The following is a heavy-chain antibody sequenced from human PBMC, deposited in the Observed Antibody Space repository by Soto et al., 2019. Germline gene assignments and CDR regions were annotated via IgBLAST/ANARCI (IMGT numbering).Heavy chain of an antibody. D-gene: IGHD3-16*02. Sequence: SETLSLTCGVSGVFIASDAYYWGWIRHHPGKGLEWIGYVSHRGNTYYNPSLKSRLTISLDTSKNQFYLHLTSVTAADTAAYYCARYRFTATWSKFDYWGQGTQVTVSS. CDR1: GVFIASDAYY. J-gene: IGHJ4*02. V-gene: IGHV4-31*11. CDR2: VSHRGNT. CDR3: ARYRFTATWSKFDY.